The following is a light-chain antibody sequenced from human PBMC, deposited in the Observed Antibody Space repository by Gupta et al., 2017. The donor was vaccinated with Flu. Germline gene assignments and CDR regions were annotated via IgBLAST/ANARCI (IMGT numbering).Light chain of an antibody. J-gene: IGKJ1*01. V-gene: IGKV3-15*01. CDR2: GAS. Sequence: EIVMTQSPATLSVSPGERATLSCRASQSVSTNLVWYQQKPGQAPRLLIYGASTRATGIPASFSGSGSGTEFTLSISSLQSEDIALYYCQQYSNWPRTFGQGTKVEV. CDR3: QQYSNWPRT. CDR1: QSVSTN.